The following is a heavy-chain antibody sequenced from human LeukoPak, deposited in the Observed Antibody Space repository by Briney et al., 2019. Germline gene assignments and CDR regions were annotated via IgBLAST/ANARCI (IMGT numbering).Heavy chain of an antibody. D-gene: IGHD2-21*01. Sequence: PSETLSLTCALYGGSFSGYYWSWIRQPPGKGLEWIGEINHSGSTNYNSSLKSRVTISVDTSKNQFSLKLSSVTAADTAVYYCTISFVGGATDYWGHGTLVTVSS. CDR3: TISFVGGATDY. CDR2: INHSGST. J-gene: IGHJ4*01. V-gene: IGHV4-34*01. CDR1: GGSFSGYY.